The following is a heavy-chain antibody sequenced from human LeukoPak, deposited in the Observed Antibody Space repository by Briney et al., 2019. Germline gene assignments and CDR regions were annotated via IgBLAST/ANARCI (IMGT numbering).Heavy chain of an antibody. CDR3: ARKRTGDQGYYFDY. V-gene: IGHV4-59*01. CDR1: GGSISSYY. CDR2: IYYTGNT. D-gene: IGHD1-1*01. J-gene: IGHJ4*02. Sequence: SETLSLTCTVSGGSISSYYWSWIRQPPGKGLEWIGYIYYTGNTNCSPSLKTRVTISVDTSKNQFSLKVSSVTAADTAVYYCARKRTGDQGYYFDYWGQGTLVTVSS.